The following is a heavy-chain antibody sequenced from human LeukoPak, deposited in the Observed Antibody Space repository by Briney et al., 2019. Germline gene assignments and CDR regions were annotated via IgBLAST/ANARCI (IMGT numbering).Heavy chain of an antibody. Sequence: QSGGSLRLSCAASGFTFSSYAMHWVRQAPGKGLEWVAHIKQDGSERYYLGSVEGRFTISRDNAKNSLDLQMNSLRAEDTAVYYCARVWYPFEPFDYWGQGTLVTVSS. J-gene: IGHJ4*02. CDR1: GFTFSSYA. V-gene: IGHV3-7*01. CDR2: IKQDGSER. D-gene: IGHD3-9*01. CDR3: ARVWYPFEPFDY.